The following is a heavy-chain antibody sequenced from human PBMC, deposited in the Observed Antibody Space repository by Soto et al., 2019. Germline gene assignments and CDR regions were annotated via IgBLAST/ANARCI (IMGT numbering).Heavy chain of an antibody. V-gene: IGHV1-3*04. Sequence: GYTFKSYQICWVRQAHGQRLECMGWINISNGNTEYSENFQGRVTMTRDTSASTAYMELSSLRSEDTAVYYCARDTDLTLVTTLDYWGQGTPVTVSS. CDR1: GYTFKSYQ. CDR3: ARDTDLTLVTTLDY. D-gene: IGHD4-17*01. J-gene: IGHJ4*02. CDR2: INISNGNT.